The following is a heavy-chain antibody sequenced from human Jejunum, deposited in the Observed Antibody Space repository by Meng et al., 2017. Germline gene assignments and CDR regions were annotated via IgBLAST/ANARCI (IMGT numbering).Heavy chain of an antibody. CDR3: ARDHWGSLDY. CDR2: ART. D-gene: IGHD7-27*01. J-gene: IGHJ4*02. CDR1: GGSGSSSGYK. Sequence: QMQLQEAGRGVLLSVETFSLIGAVSGGSGSSSGYKWGWIRQTPGKGLEWIGYARTNYNPSLKSRVTISLDTSKNQFSLKLISVTAADTAVYYCARDHWGSLDYWGKGILVTASS. V-gene: IGHV4-61*08.